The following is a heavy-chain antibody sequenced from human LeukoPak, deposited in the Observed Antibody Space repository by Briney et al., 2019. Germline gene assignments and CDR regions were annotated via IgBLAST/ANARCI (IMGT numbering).Heavy chain of an antibody. CDR3: ARSEINDYIKY. CDR2: IYYSGNT. D-gene: IGHD3-16*01. J-gene: IGHJ4*02. CDR1: GSSISNYY. Sequence: SETLSLTCTVSGSSISNYYWGWIRQAPGKGLEWIGSIYYSGNTYYNSSLKSRVTLSVDTSKNQVSLKLSSVTAADTAVYYCARSEINDYIKYWGQGILVTVSS. V-gene: IGHV4-39*07.